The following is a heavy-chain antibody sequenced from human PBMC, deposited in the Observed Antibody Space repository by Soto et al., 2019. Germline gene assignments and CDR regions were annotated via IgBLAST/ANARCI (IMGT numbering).Heavy chain of an antibody. J-gene: IGHJ4*02. D-gene: IGHD3-10*01. CDR1: GGSITSYY. CDR3: AAQGVDITMAPFDY. V-gene: IGHV4-59*01. Sequence: SETLSLTCTVSGGSITSYYWSWIRQPPGKGLEWIGYIYYSGSTNYNPSLKSRVSISVDTSKNQFSLKLTSVTAADTAVYYCAAQGVDITMAPFDYWGQGTLVTVSS. CDR2: IYYSGST.